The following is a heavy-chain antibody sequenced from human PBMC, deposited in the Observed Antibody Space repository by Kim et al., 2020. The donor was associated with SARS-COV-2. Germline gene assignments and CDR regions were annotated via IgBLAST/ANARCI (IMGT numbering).Heavy chain of an antibody. J-gene: IGHJ6*02. V-gene: IGHV3-30*15. CDR3: ARYDSSGWYGDYYGMDV. Sequence: SVKGRFTISRDNSKNTLYLQMSSLRAEDTAVYYCARYDSSGWYGDYYGMDVWGQGTTVTVSS. D-gene: IGHD6-19*01.